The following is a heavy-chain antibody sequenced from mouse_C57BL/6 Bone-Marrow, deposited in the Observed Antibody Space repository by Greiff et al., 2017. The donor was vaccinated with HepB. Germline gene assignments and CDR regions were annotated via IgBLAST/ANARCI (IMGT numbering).Heavy chain of an antibody. J-gene: IGHJ3*01. Sequence: QVQLQQSGPGLVQPSQSLSITCTVSGFSLTSYGVHWVRQSPGKGLEWLGVIWSGGSTDYNAAFISRLSISKDNSKSQVFFKMNSLQADDTAIYYCARNDYDPFAYWGQGTLVTVSA. V-gene: IGHV2-2*01. CDR1: GFSLTSYG. CDR3: ARNDYDPFAY. D-gene: IGHD2-4*01. CDR2: IWSGGST.